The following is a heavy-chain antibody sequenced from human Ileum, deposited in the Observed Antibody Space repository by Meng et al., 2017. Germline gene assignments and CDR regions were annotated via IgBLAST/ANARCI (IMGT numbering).Heavy chain of an antibody. Sequence: QLQPQEPGPGLVKPTETSSRTCIASGGSVTSSSYAWGWIRQPPGKGLEWIGGITYTGNSYTTPSLKTRLTTSLDTSKNQFSLRLNSLTAADTAVYYCAGQPTSSGAGYSWFDPWGQGILVTVSS. CDR1: GGSVTSSSYA. CDR2: ITYTGNS. J-gene: IGHJ5*02. D-gene: IGHD2-2*01. V-gene: IGHV4-39*01. CDR3: AGQPTSSGAGYSWFDP.